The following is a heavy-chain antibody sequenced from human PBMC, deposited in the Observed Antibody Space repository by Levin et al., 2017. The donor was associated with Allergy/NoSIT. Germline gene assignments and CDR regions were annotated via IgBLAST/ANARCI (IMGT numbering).Heavy chain of an antibody. CDR1: GGSISSSSYY. J-gene: IGHJ3*02. CDR3: ARPSAYADPYNWNDVWGVAFDI. Sequence: SETLSLTCTVSGGSISSSSYYWGWIRQPPGKGLEWIGSIYYSGSTYYNPSLKSRVTISVDTSKNQFSLKLSSVTAADTAVYYCARPSAYADPYNWNDVWGVAFDIWGQGTMVTVSS. CDR2: IYYSGST. V-gene: IGHV4-39*01. D-gene: IGHD1-20*01.